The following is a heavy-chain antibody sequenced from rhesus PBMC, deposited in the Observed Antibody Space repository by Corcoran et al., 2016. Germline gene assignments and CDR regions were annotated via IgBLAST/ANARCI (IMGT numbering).Heavy chain of an antibody. V-gene: IGHV3-132*01. J-gene: IGHJ4*01. D-gene: IGHD2-21*01. CDR3: AREYCTGSRCYDFFDY. Sequence: VEQLVESGGGLVQPGASLRLSCAASEFNFSGYDMHWVRQAPGKGLEWVSAISIGGGKYEPDSVKGRVTISRDNAKKSLYLQMNSLRAEDTAVYYCAREYCTGSRCYDFFDYWGQGVLVTVSS. CDR1: EFNFSGYD. CDR2: ISIGGGK.